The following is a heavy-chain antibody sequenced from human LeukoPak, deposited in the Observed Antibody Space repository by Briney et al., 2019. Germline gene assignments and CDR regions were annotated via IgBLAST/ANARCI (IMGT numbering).Heavy chain of an antibody. D-gene: IGHD5-24*01. CDR1: GASVSTHY. J-gene: IGHJ4*02. CDR2: MYHTGST. V-gene: IGHV4-59*02. CDR3: ARGVEMATIGFDY. Sequence: SETLSLTCTVSGASVSTHYWSWIRRPPGKGLEWIGYMYHTGSTNYNPSVESQVTISLDTSKNQLSLMMRSVTAADTAIYYCARGVEMATIGFDYWGQGTLVTVSS.